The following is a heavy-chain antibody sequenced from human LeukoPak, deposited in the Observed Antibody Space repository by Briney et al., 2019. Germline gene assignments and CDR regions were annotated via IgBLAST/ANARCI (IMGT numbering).Heavy chain of an antibody. Sequence: GASVKVSCKASGYTFTTYGMNWVRQVPGQGLGWMGWINTDTGNPTYAQGFTGRFVFSLDSSVSTAYLQISSLQTEDTAVYYCARAGTGYCSDSNCSIEHWGQGTLVTVSS. CDR1: GYTFTTYG. CDR3: ARAGTGYCSDSNCSIEH. J-gene: IGHJ4*02. D-gene: IGHD2-15*01. V-gene: IGHV7-4-1*02. CDR2: INTDTGNP.